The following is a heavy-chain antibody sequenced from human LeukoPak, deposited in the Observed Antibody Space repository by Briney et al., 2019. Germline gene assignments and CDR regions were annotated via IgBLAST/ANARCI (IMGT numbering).Heavy chain of an antibody. CDR1: GYTFTGYY. J-gene: IGHJ6*03. CDR3: ARVDTVNYYYYMDV. V-gene: IGHV1-2*02. D-gene: IGHD5-18*01. Sequence: ASVKVSCKASGYTFTGYYIHWVRQAPGQGLEWMGWINPNSGGTNYAQKFQGRVTMTRDTSISTTYMELSSLISDDTAVYYCARVDTVNYYYYMDVWGKGTPVTVSS. CDR2: INPNSGGT.